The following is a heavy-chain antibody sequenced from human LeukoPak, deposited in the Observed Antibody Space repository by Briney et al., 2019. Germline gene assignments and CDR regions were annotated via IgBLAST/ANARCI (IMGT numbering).Heavy chain of an antibody. Sequence: SETLSLTCTVSGGSISSGGYYRRWIRQHPGKGLEWIGYIYYSRSTYYNPSLTSRLTISVDTSKNQFSLKLSSVTAADTAVYYCAREGQAAGNWFTSNWFDHWGQGTLVTVSS. J-gene: IGHJ5*02. V-gene: IGHV4-31*03. CDR3: AREGQAAGNWFTSNWFDH. D-gene: IGHD6-13*01. CDR2: IYYSRST. CDR1: GGSISSGGYY.